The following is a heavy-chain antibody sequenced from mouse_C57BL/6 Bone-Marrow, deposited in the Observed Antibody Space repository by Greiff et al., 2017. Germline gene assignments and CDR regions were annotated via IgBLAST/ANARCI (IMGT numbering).Heavy chain of an antibody. CDR2: IDPENGDT. CDR1: GFNIKDDY. D-gene: IGHD1-1*01. V-gene: IGHV14-4*01. J-gene: IGHJ2*01. CDR3: TSYYYGSSYFDY. Sequence: EVQLQQSGAELVRPGASVKLSCPASGFNIKDDYMHWVKQRPERGLEWIGWIDPENGDTEYASKFQGKATITADTSSNTAYLQLSSLTSEDTAVYYCTSYYYGSSYFDYWGQGTTLTVSS.